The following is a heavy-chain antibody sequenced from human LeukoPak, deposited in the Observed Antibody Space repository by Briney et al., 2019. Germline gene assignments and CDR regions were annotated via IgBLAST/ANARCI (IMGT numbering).Heavy chain of an antibody. V-gene: IGHV3-53*01. J-gene: IGHJ3*02. CDR2: IYSGDNT. Sequence: GGSLRLSCAASGFSVGSNYMTWVRQAPGKGLEWVSVIYSGDNTYYADSVKGRFTISRDISKNTLCLQMNSLRVEDTATYYCARDTGSGYCSGGRCRGAFDIWGQGTTVTVSS. D-gene: IGHD2-15*01. CDR3: ARDTGSGYCSGGRCRGAFDI. CDR1: GFSVGSNY.